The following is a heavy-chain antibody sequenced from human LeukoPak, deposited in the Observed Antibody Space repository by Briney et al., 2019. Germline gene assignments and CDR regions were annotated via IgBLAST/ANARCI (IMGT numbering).Heavy chain of an antibody. CDR3: ARDLRGGSHWYYYYGMDV. D-gene: IGHD1-26*01. CDR2: ISSSGSTI. J-gene: IGHJ6*02. CDR1: GFTFNDYY. V-gene: IGHV3-11*01. Sequence: PGGSLRLSCAASGFTFNDYYMSWIRQAPGKGLEWVSYISSSGSTIYYADSVKGRFTISRDNAKNSLYLQMNSLRAEDTAVYYCARDLRGGSHWYYYYGMDVWGQGTTVTVSS.